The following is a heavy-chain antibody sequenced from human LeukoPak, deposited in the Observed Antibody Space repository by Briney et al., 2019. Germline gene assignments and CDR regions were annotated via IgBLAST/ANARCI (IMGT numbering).Heavy chain of an antibody. Sequence: PGGSLRLSCAASGFTFRNYAMSWVRQAPGKGLEWVSSISGSGASTYYADSVKGRFTISRDNSKDTLYLQMNSLRAEDTAVYYCAKYSSSWNNDYWGQGTLVTVSS. CDR1: GFTFRNYA. V-gene: IGHV3-23*01. CDR3: AKYSSSWNNDY. J-gene: IGHJ4*02. D-gene: IGHD6-19*01. CDR2: ISGSGAST.